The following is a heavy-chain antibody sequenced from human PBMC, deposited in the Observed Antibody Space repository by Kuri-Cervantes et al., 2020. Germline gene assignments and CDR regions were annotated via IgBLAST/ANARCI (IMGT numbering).Heavy chain of an antibody. D-gene: IGHD3-9*01. J-gene: IGHJ5*02. CDR2: ISSSGSTI. CDR1: GFTFSDYY. V-gene: IGHV3-11*01. CDR3: AKSSNYDILTGYTS. Sequence: GGSLRLSCAASGFTFSDYYMSWIRQAPGKGLEWVSYISSSGSTIYYADSVKGRFTISRDNAKNSLYLQMNSLRAEDTAVYYCAKSSNYDILTGYTSWGQGTLVTVSS.